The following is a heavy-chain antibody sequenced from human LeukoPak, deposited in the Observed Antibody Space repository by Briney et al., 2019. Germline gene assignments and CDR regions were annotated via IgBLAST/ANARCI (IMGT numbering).Heavy chain of an antibody. CDR2: IYSGGST. J-gene: IGHJ3*02. CDR1: GFTVSSNY. CDR3: ARAAVDSRFDI. Sequence: GGSLRLSCAASGFTVSSNYMSWVRQAPGRGLEWVSIIYSGGSTFYADSVKGRFTISRDNSKNTLSLQMNSLRAEDTAVYYCARAAVDSRFDIWGQGTMVTVSS. V-gene: IGHV3-53*01. D-gene: IGHD6-13*01.